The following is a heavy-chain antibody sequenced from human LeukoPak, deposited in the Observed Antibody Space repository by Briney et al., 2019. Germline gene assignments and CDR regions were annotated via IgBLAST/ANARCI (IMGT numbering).Heavy chain of an antibody. J-gene: IGHJ4*02. V-gene: IGHV3-30-3*01. CDR2: ISYDGSNK. D-gene: IGHD6-19*01. CDR3: AKALSGGPVADYYFDY. Sequence: GRSLRLSCAASGFTFSSYAMHWVRQAPGKGLEWVAVISYDGSNKYYADSVKGRFTMSRDNAKNSLYPQMNSLRAEDTALYYCAKALSGGPVADYYFDYWGQGTLVTVSS. CDR1: GFTFSSYA.